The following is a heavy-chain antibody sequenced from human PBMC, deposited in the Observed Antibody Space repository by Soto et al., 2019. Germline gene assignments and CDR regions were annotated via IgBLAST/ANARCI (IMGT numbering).Heavy chain of an antibody. CDR3: ATVPVTTSYYYYYMDV. D-gene: IGHD4-17*01. J-gene: IGHJ6*03. CDR2: IKQDGSEK. CDR1: GFTFSSYW. V-gene: IGHV3-7*01. Sequence: GGSLRLSCAASGFTFSSYWMSWVRQAPGKGLEWVANIKQDGSEKYYVDSVKGRFTISRDNAKNSLYLQMNSLRAEDTAVYYCATVPVTTSYYYYYMDVWGKGTTVTVSS.